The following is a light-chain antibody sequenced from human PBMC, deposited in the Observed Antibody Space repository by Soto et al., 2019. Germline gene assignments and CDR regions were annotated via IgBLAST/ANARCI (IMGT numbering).Light chain of an antibody. Sequence: DIQMTQSPSSLSASVGDRVTITSRASQSISSYLHWYQQKPGKAPKLLIYAASSLQSGVPSRFSGSRSGTDFTLTISSLQPEDFSTYYCQQSYRNPPYTFCKGTKLEIK. V-gene: IGKV1-39*01. CDR1: QSISSY. CDR2: AAS. J-gene: IGKJ2*01. CDR3: QQSYRNPPYT.